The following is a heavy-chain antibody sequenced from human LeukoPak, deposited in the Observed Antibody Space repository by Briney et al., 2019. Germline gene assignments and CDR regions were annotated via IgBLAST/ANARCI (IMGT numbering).Heavy chain of an antibody. CDR1: GFTFSSYG. CDR3: ANPSEQQLVR. V-gene: IGHV3-30*18. J-gene: IGHJ4*02. Sequence: GGSLRLSCAASGFTFSSYGMHWVRQAPGKGLEWVAVISYDGSNKYYADSVKGRFTISRDNSKNTLYLQMNSLRAEDTAVYYCANPSEQQLVRWGQGTLVTVSS. CDR2: ISYDGSNK. D-gene: IGHD6-13*01.